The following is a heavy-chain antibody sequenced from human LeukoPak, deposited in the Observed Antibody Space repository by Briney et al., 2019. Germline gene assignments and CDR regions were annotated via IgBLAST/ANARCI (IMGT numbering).Heavy chain of an antibody. V-gene: IGHV4-4*02. D-gene: IGHD6-19*01. CDR2: IYHSGST. Sequence: SETLSLTCAVSGGSISSSNWWSWVRQPPGKGLEWIGEIYHSGSTNYNPSLKSRVTISVDTSKNQFSLKLSSVTAADTAVYYCARPPGYSSGWYYFDYWGQGTLVTVSS. J-gene: IGHJ4*02. CDR3: ARPPGYSSGWYYFDY. CDR1: GGSISSSNW.